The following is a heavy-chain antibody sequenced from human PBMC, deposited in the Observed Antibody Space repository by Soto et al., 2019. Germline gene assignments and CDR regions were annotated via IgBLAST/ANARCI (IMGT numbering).Heavy chain of an antibody. CDR1: GFTFSSYG. D-gene: IGHD3-3*01. CDR2: ISYDGSNK. V-gene: IGHV3-30*18. CDR3: AKDLYDFWSGYPPYNWFDP. J-gene: IGHJ5*02. Sequence: VQLVESGGGVVQPGRSLRLSCAASGFTFSSYGMHWVRQAPGKGLEWVAVISYDGSNKYYADSVKGRFTISRDNSKNTLYLQTNSLRAEDTAVYYCAKDLYDFWSGYPPYNWFDPWGQGTLVTVSS.